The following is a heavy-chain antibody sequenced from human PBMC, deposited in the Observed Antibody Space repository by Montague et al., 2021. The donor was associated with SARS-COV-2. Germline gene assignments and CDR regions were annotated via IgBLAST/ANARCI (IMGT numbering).Heavy chain of an antibody. CDR3: ARVRGGFLEWLLYFDY. CDR1: GGSISSGGYY. V-gene: IGHV4-31*03. D-gene: IGHD3-3*01. Sequence: TLSLTCTVAGGSISSGGYYWSWIRQHPGKGLEWIGYIYYSGSTYYNPSLKSRVTMSVDTSKNQFSLKLSSVTVADTAVYYCARVRGGFLEWLLYFDYWGQGTLVTVSS. CDR2: IYYSGST. J-gene: IGHJ4*02.